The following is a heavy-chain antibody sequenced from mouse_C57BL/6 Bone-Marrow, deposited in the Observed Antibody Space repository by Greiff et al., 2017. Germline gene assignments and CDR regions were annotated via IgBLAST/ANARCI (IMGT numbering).Heavy chain of an antibody. CDR1: GYTFTSYW. D-gene: IGHD2-4*01. CDR2: IYPGSGST. J-gene: IGHJ4*01. Sequence: QVQLQQPGAELVKPGASVKMSCKASGYTFTSYWITWVKQRPGQGLEWIGDIYPGSGSTNYNEKFKSKATLTVDTSSSTAYMQLSSLTSEDSAVYYCARSEGMITTPYCYAMDYWGQGTSVTVSA. V-gene: IGHV1-55*01. CDR3: ARSEGMITTPYCYAMDY.